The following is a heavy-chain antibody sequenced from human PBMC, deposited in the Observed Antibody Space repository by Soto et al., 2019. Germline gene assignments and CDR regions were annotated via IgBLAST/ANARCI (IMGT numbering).Heavy chain of an antibody. D-gene: IGHD5-12*01. CDR2: IYHSGST. J-gene: IGHJ5*02. Sequence: PLCLTCAVADGSISGGGDCWSWIRQPPGKGLEWIGYIYHSGSTYYNPSLKSRVTISVDRSKNQFSLKLSSVTAADTAVYYCARDYEGIPNWFDPWGQGTLVTVSS. CDR1: DGSISGGGDC. CDR3: ARDYEGIPNWFDP. V-gene: IGHV4-30-2*01.